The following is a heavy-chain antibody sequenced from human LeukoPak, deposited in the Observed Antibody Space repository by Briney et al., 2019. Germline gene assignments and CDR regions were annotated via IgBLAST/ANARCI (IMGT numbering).Heavy chain of an antibody. CDR2: IYYSGST. CDR1: GGSTSSYY. Sequence: SETLSLTCTVSGGSTSSYYWSWIRQPPGKGLEWIGYIYYSGSTNYNPSLKSRVTISVDTSKNQFSLKLSSVTAADTAVYYCARESSCSGGSCHNYYYYYMDVWGKGTTVTVSS. D-gene: IGHD2-15*01. J-gene: IGHJ6*03. CDR3: ARESSCSGGSCHNYYYYYMDV. V-gene: IGHV4-59*01.